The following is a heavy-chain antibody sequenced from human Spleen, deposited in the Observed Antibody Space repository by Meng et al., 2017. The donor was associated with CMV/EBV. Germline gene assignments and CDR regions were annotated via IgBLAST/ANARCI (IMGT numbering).Heavy chain of an antibody. D-gene: IGHD4-17*01. CDR2: IYYSGST. Sequence: QVQLQESGPGLVKPPQTLSLTCTVSGGSISSGDYYWSWIRQPPGKGLEWIGYIYYSGSTYYNPSLKSRVTISVDTSKNQFSLKLSSVTAADTAVYYCARVGDYGDFNFDYWGQGTLVTVSS. V-gene: IGHV4-30-4*08. J-gene: IGHJ4*02. CDR3: ARVGDYGDFNFDY. CDR1: GGSISSGDYY.